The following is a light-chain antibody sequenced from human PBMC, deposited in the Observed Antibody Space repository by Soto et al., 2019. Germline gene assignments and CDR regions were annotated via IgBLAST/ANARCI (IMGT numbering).Light chain of an antibody. CDR1: QSISSW. Sequence: DIQMTQSPYTLSASVGDRVTITCRASQSISSWLAWYQQKPGQAPKILIYKASTLQSGVPSRFSGSGSGTEFTLAISSLQPDDSAPDYCQQYNDNWTFGQGTKVEIK. CDR2: KAS. V-gene: IGKV1-5*03. J-gene: IGKJ1*01. CDR3: QQYNDNWT.